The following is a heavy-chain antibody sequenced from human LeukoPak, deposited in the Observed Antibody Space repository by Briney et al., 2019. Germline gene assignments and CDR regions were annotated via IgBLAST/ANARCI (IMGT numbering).Heavy chain of an antibody. J-gene: IGHJ3*02. V-gene: IGHV4-59*01. Sequence: PSETLSLTCTVSGGSISSYYWSWIRQPPGKGLEWIGYIYYSGSTNYNPSLKSRVTISVDTSKNQFSLKLSSVTAADTAVYYCARVVVNGPVGAFDIWGQGTMVTVSS. D-gene: IGHD3-22*01. CDR3: ARVVVNGPVGAFDI. CDR1: GGSISSYY. CDR2: IYYSGST.